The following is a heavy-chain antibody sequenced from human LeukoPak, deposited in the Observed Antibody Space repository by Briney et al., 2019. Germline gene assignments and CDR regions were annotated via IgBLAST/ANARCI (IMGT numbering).Heavy chain of an antibody. D-gene: IGHD5-12*01. CDR1: GFTVSHNY. CDR2: IYSGGST. Sequence: GVSLRLSCAASGFTVSHNYMSWVRQAPGKGLEWVSVIYSGGSTNYADSVKGRFTISRDNSKNTLYLQMNSLRAEDTAVYYCARDLSGPLDYWGQGTLVTVSS. CDR3: ARDLSGPLDY. J-gene: IGHJ4*02. V-gene: IGHV3-66*01.